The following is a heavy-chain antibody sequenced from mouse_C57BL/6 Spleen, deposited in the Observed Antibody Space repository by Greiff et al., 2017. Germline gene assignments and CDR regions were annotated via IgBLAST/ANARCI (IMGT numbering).Heavy chain of an antibody. CDR3: ARLYDYDGYFDV. CDR2: IDPNSGGT. CDR1: GYTFTSYW. D-gene: IGHD2-4*01. J-gene: IGHJ1*03. V-gene: IGHV1-72*01. Sequence: QVQLKQPGAELVKPGASVKLSCKASGYTFTSYWMHWVKQRPGRGLEWIGRIDPNSGGTKYNEKFKSKATLTVDKPSSTAYMQLSSLTSEDSAVYYCARLYDYDGYFDVWGTGTTVTVSS.